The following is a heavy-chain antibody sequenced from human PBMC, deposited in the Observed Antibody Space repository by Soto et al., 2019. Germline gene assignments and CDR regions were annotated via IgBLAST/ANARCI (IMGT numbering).Heavy chain of an antibody. CDR2: ISYDGSNK. CDR3: AKVAARVYYYYYMDV. D-gene: IGHD6-6*01. V-gene: IGHV3-30*18. J-gene: IGHJ6*03. Sequence: GGSLRLSCAASGFTFSSYGMHWVRQAPGKGLEWVAVISYDGSNKYYADSVKGRFTISRDNSKNTPYLQMNSLRAEDTAVYYCAKVAARVYYYYYMDVWGKGTTVTVSS. CDR1: GFTFSSYG.